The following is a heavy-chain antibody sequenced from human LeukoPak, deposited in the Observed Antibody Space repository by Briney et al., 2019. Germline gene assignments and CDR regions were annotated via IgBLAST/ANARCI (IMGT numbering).Heavy chain of an antibody. CDR3: ARTNGDYGVYYYYGMDV. J-gene: IGHJ6*02. V-gene: IGHV4-59*01. CDR1: GGSISSFY. D-gene: IGHD4-17*01. CDR2: IYYSGST. Sequence: PSETLSLTCTVSGGSISSFYWNWIRQPPGKGLEWIGYIYYSGSTNYNPSLKSRVTISVDTSKNQFSLKLNSVTAADTAVYYCARTNGDYGVYYYYGMDVWGQGTTVTVSS.